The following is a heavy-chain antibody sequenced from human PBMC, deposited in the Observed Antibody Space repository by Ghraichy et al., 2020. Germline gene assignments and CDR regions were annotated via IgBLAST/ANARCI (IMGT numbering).Heavy chain of an antibody. CDR1: GFTFSSYS. CDR2: ITSSSRTI. D-gene: IGHD4-23*01. CDR3: ARGSTVVRFYYYAGMDV. J-gene: IGHJ6*02. V-gene: IGHV3-48*02. Sequence: GGSLRLSCVGSGFTFSSYSMNWVRQSPGKGLEWVSYITSSSRTIFYADSVKGRFTISRDNAQNSLYLQMNSLRDEDTAVYYCARGSTVVRFYYYAGMDVWGQGTTVTVSS.